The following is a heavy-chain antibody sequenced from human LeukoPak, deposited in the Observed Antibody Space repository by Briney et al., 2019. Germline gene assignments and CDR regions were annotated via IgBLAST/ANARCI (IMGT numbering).Heavy chain of an antibody. Sequence: SETLSLTCAVYGGSFSGYYWSWIRQPPGKGLEWIGEINHSGSTNYNPSLKSRVTISVDTSKNQFSLKLSSVTAADTAVYYCAXXXXXXYYDSSLINYFDYWGQGTLVTVSS. CDR3: AXXXXXXYYDSSLINYFDY. D-gene: IGHD3-22*01. J-gene: IGHJ4*02. V-gene: IGHV4-34*01. CDR2: INHSGST. CDR1: GGSFSGYY.